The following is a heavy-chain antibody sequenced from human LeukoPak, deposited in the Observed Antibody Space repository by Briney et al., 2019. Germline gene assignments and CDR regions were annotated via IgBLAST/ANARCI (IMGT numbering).Heavy chain of an antibody. Sequence: GRSLRLSCAASGFTFSSYAMHWVRQAPGKGLEWVAVISYDGSNKYYADSVKGRFTISRDNSKNTLYLQMNSLRAEDTAVYYCAKSDSGSYWDFLSDYWGQGTLVTVSS. CDR2: ISYDGSNK. J-gene: IGHJ4*02. D-gene: IGHD1-26*01. CDR1: GFTFSSYA. CDR3: AKSDSGSYWDFLSDY. V-gene: IGHV3-30-3*02.